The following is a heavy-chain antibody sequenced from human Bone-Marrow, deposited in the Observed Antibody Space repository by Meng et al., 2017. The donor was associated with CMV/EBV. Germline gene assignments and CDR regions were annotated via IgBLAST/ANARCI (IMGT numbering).Heavy chain of an antibody. CDR1: GFSFSSYA. V-gene: IGHV3-23*01. CDR3: AKCGSVSCYSFPS. CDR2: ISGGDGSA. Sequence: SGFSFSSYAMSWVRQAPGKGLEWVSFISGGDGSAHYADSVKGRFTISRDNSKNTLDLQMNSLRAEDTAAYYCAKCGSVSCYSFPSWGQGTLVTVSS. J-gene: IGHJ4*02. D-gene: IGHD2-15*01.